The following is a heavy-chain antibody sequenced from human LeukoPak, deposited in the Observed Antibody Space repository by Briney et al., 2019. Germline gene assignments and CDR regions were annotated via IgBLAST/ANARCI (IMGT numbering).Heavy chain of an antibody. CDR1: GFTFSSYA. CDR3: ARYGDYGGYFDY. D-gene: IGHD4-17*01. CDR2: VSGSGGST. Sequence: SGGSLRLSCAASGFTFSSYAMSWVRQAPGKGLEWVSAVSGSGGSTYYADSVKGRFTISRDNSKNTLYLQMNSLRVEDTAVYYCARYGDYGGYFDYWGQGTLVTVSS. J-gene: IGHJ4*02. V-gene: IGHV3-23*01.